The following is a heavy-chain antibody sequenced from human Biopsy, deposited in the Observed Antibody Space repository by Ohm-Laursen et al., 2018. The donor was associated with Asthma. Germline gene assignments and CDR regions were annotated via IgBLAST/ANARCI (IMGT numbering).Heavy chain of an antibody. CDR3: AKRRGYSGHDNDY. CDR1: GFMFRSFG. CDR2: ISYDGNHK. J-gene: IGHJ4*02. V-gene: IGHV3-30*18. D-gene: IGHD5-12*01. Sequence: SLRLSCSAAGFMFRSFGMHWVRQAPGKGLEWVAVISYDGNHKFYEDSVKGRFTISRGNSKNTLYLQMNSLRTEDTAVYYCAKRRGYSGHDNDYWGQGTLVIVSS.